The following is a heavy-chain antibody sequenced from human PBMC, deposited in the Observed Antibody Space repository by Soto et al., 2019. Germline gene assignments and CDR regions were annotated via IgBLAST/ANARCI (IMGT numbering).Heavy chain of an antibody. CDR2: ISHSGCP. CDR1: GGSISGYY. J-gene: IGHJ5*02. CDR3: ARGERAYSFSQGGRRLRSLDP. D-gene: IGHD6-13*01. V-gene: IGHV4-34*01. Sequence: SETLSLTCAVYGGSISGYYSSWLRPPQWKGLEWIGEISHSGCPKYIPSLTRRVTISVGTAKNQFSLKLSSVRAADTAVYYWARGERAYSFSQGGRRLRSLDPCRQGRLATVSS.